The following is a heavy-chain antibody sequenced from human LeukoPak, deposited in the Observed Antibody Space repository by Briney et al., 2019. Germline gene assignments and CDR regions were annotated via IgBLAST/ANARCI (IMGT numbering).Heavy chain of an antibody. CDR3: ARAPRGYSGYDGKSYYYYYMDV. V-gene: IGHV1-8*01. J-gene: IGHJ6*03. CDR2: MNPNSGNT. D-gene: IGHD5-12*01. CDR1: RYTFTSYD. Sequence: ASVKVSCKASRYTFTSYDINWVRQATGQGLEWMGWMNPNSGNTGYAQKFQGRVTMTRNTSISTAYMELSSLRSEDTAVYYCARAPRGYSGYDGKSYYYYYMDVWGKGTTVTVSS.